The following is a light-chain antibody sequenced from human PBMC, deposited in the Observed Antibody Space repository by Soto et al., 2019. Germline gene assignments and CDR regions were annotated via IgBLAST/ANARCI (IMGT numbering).Light chain of an antibody. V-gene: IGKV3-15*01. CDR3: QQYNNWPPLT. CDR1: QSVSSN. CDR2: GAS. J-gene: IGKJ4*01. Sequence: EIVMTQSPATLSVSPGERATLSCRASQSVSSNLAYYQQKPGQAPRLLIYGASTRATGIPARFSGSGSGTEFTLTISSLQSEDFAVYYCQQYNNWPPLTFGGGTKVEIK.